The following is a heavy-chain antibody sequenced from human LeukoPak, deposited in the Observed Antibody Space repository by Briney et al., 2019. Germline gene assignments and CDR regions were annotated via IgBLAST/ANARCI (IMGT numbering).Heavy chain of an antibody. CDR1: GFTVSSHY. CDR2: IQQHGSET. V-gene: IGHV3-7*01. Sequence: GGSLRLSCAASGFTVSSHYMNWVRQAPGKGLEWVANIQQHGSETYYGDSVKGRFTISRDNAKNSLYLQMNSLRAEDTAVYYCATYSSSNGREFQYWGQGTLVTVSS. J-gene: IGHJ1*01. CDR3: ATYSSSNGREFQY. D-gene: IGHD2-2*01.